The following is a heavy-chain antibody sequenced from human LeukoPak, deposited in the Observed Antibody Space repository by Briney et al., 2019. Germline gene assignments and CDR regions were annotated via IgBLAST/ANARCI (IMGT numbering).Heavy chain of an antibody. J-gene: IGHJ5*02. CDR1: GYTFTGYY. CDR3: AKSGGSSIVVWFDP. V-gene: IGHV1-2*02. Sequence: ASVKVSCKASGYTFTGYYMHWVRQAPGQGLEWMGWINPNSGGTNYAQKFQGRVTMTRDTSISTAYMELSRLRSDDTAVYYCAKSGGSSIVVWFDPWGQGTLVTVSS. D-gene: IGHD6-13*01. CDR2: INPNSGGT.